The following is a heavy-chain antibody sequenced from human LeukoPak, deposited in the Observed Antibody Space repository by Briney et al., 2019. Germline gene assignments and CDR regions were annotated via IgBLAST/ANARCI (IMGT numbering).Heavy chain of an antibody. D-gene: IGHD3-3*01. J-gene: IGHJ4*02. CDR3: ARVPGNYDFWSGPRAYFDY. CDR2: IYYSGST. Sequence: SETLSLTCTVSGGSISSGGYYWSWIRQHPGKGLEWIGYIYYSGSTYYNPSLKSRVTISVDTSKNQFSLKLSSVTAADTAVYHCARVPGNYDFWSGPRAYFDYWGQGTLVTVSS. V-gene: IGHV4-31*03. CDR1: GGSISSGGYY.